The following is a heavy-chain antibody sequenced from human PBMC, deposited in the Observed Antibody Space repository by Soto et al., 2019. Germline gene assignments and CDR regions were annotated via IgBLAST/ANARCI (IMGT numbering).Heavy chain of an antibody. D-gene: IGHD1-26*01. J-gene: IGHJ6*02. CDR2: IRSKAYGGTT. Sequence: GGSLRLSCTASGFTFGDYAMSWFRQAPGKGLEWVGFIRSKAYGGTTEYAASVKGRFTISRDDSKSIAYLQMNSLKTEDTAVYYCTHSGSYDYYYYGMDVWGQGTTVTVSS. CDR3: THSGSYDYYYYGMDV. V-gene: IGHV3-49*03. CDR1: GFTFGDYA.